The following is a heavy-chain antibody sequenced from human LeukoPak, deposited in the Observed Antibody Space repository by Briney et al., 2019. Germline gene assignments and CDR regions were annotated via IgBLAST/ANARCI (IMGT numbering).Heavy chain of an antibody. CDR1: GFTFSDYY. V-gene: IGHV3-7*01. CDR3: ARARRGSSWFGDAFDI. D-gene: IGHD6-13*01. J-gene: IGHJ3*02. CDR2: IKQDGSEK. Sequence: PGGSLRLSCAASGFTFSDYYMSWVRQAPGKALEWVANIKQDGSEKYYVESVKGRFTISRDNAKNSLYLQMNSLRAEDTAVYYCARARRGSSWFGDAFDIWGQGTMVTVSS.